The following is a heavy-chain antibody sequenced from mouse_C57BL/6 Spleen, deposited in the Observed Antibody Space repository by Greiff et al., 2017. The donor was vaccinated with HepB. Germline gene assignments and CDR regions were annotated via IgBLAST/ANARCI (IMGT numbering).Heavy chain of an antibody. D-gene: IGHD2-1*01. Sequence: VKLMESGAELVKPGASVKISCKASGYAFSSYWMNWVKQRPGKGLEWIGQICPGDGDTNYNGKFKGKATLTADKSSSTAYMQLSSLSSEDSAVYFCARSDGNEAWFAYWGQETLGTVSA. V-gene: IGHV1-80*01. CDR2: ICPGDGDT. CDR3: ARSDGNEAWFAY. J-gene: IGHJ3*01. CDR1: GYAFSSYW.